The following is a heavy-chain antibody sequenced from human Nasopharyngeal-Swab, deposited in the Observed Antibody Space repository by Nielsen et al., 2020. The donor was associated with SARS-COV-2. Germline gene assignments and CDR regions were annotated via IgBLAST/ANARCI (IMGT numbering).Heavy chain of an antibody. V-gene: IGHV6-1*01. Sequence: SQTLSLTCAISGDSVSSNSAAWNWIRQSPSRGLEWLGRTYYRSKWYNDHAVSVKSRITINPDTSKNQFSLQLNSVTPEDTAVYYCARVLWFGEEGDYYYHMDVWGKGTTVTVSS. D-gene: IGHD3-10*01. CDR2: TYYRSKWYN. CDR1: GDSVSSNSAA. J-gene: IGHJ6*03. CDR3: ARVLWFGEEGDYYYHMDV.